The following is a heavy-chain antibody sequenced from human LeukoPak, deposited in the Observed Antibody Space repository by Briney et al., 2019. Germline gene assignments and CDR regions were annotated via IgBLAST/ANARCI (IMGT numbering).Heavy chain of an antibody. V-gene: IGHV3-21*01. CDR3: ARDSYGFDIVATHYFDY. Sequence: GGSLRLSCAASGFTFSSYSMNWVRQAPGKGLEWVSSISSSSSYIYYADSVKGRFTISRDNAKNSLYLQMNSLRAEDTAVYYCARDSYGFDIVATHYFDYWGQGTLVTVSS. CDR2: ISSSSSYI. CDR1: GFTFSSYS. J-gene: IGHJ4*02. D-gene: IGHD5-12*01.